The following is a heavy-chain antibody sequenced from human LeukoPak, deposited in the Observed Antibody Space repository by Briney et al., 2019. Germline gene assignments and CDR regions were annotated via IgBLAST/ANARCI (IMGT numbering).Heavy chain of an antibody. CDR1: EYTFTAYF. J-gene: IGHJ5*02. V-gene: IGHV1-2*02. Sequence: GASVKVSCKASEYTFTAYFIHWVRQAPGQGLEWMGWINPYSGGTSYAQRFQGRVTMTRDTSISTAFMELRSLRSDDTAVYYCARGSYDTSGYYRGDWFDPWGQGTLVTVSS. CDR2: INPYSGGT. CDR3: ARGSYDTSGYYRGDWFDP. D-gene: IGHD3-22*01.